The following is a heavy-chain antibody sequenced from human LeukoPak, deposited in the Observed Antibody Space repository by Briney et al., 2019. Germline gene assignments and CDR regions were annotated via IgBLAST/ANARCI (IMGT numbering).Heavy chain of an antibody. D-gene: IGHD2-8*02. J-gene: IGHJ4*02. Sequence: PGGSLRLSCAASGFTVSSNYMSWVRQAPGKGLEWVSVIYSGGSTYYADSVKGRFTISRDNSKSTLSLQMNSLRAEDTAIYYCATYRQVLLPFESWGQGTLVTVSS. CDR3: ATYRQVLLPFES. V-gene: IGHV3-66*01. CDR1: GFTVSSNY. CDR2: IYSGGST.